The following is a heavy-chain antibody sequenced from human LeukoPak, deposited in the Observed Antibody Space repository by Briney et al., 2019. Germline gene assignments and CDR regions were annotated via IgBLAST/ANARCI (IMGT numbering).Heavy chain of an antibody. D-gene: IGHD4-17*01. CDR1: GYTLTELS. V-gene: IGHV1-24*01. CDR3: ARGAYGDYGGQEYFQH. J-gene: IGHJ1*01. Sequence: ASVKVSCKVSGYTLTELSMHWVRQAPGKGLEWMGGFDPEDGETIYAQKFQGRVTMTEDTSTDTAYMELSSLRSEDTAVYYCARGAYGDYGGQEYFQHWGQGTLVTVSS. CDR2: FDPEDGET.